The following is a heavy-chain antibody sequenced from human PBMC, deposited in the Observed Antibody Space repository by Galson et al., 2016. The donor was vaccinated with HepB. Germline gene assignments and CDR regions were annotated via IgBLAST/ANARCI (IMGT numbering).Heavy chain of an antibody. CDR3: AREPFLGGESIDY. CDR1: GYRFNSYG. V-gene: IGHV1-18*01. D-gene: IGHD3-16*01. Sequence: SVKVSCKASGYRFNSYGISWVRQAPGQGLEWMGWINPYNDNTNYAQKFQGRVTMTADTLTDTAYMELRSLRYDDTAVYYCAREPFLGGESIDYWGQGTLVAVSS. CDR2: INPYNDNT. J-gene: IGHJ4*02.